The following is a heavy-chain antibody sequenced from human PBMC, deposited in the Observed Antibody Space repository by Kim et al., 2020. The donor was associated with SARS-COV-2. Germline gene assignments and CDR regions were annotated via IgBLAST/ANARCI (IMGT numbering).Heavy chain of an antibody. D-gene: IGHD2-2*01. V-gene: IGHV4-31*02. CDR3: AAADMTPSGPDAFDF. Sequence: PSLKGRVTISTDTSKNQLSLRLTSVSAADTAVYYCAAADMTPSGPDAFDFWGQGTMVTVSS. J-gene: IGHJ3*01.